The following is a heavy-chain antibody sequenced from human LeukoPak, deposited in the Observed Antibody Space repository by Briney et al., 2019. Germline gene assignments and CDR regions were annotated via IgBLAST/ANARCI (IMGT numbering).Heavy chain of an antibody. CDR2: INPNSGGT. V-gene: IGHV1-2*02. CDR1: GYTFTGYY. J-gene: IGHJ4*02. D-gene: IGHD4-23*01. CDR3: AKDPDYGGNGNFDY. Sequence: ASVKVSCKASGYTFTGYYMHWVRQAPGQGLEWMGWINPNSGGTNYAQKFQGRVTMTRDTSISTAYMELSRLRSDDTAVYYCAKDPDYGGNGNFDYWGQGTLVTVSS.